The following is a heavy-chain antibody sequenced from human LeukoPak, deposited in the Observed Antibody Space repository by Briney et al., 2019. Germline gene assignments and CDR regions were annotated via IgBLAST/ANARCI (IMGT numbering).Heavy chain of an antibody. Sequence: TATLSLTCAVYGGSFSGYYWSWIRQPPGKGLEWIGEINHSGPTNYNPSLKSRVTISIDTSKNKFSQKLSSVTAADTAVYYCARGSPFFTFDYWGQGTLVTV. D-gene: IGHD3-3*01. V-gene: IGHV4-34*01. CDR3: ARGSPFFTFDY. J-gene: IGHJ4*02. CDR2: INHSGPT. CDR1: GGSFSGYY.